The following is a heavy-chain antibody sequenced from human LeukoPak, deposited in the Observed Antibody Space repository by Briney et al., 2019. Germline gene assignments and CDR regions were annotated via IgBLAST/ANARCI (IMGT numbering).Heavy chain of an antibody. V-gene: IGHV3-74*01. D-gene: IGHD1-26*01. CDR2: IDHDGINT. J-gene: IGHJ4*02. Sequence: GGSLRLSCAASGFTFSSYWMHWVRQAPGKGLVWVSRIDHDGINTYYADSVKGRFTISRDNSKNTLYLQMNSLRAEDTAVYYCAKDSGSYYDYYFDYWGQGTLVTVSS. CDR1: GFTFSSYW. CDR3: AKDSGSYYDYYFDY.